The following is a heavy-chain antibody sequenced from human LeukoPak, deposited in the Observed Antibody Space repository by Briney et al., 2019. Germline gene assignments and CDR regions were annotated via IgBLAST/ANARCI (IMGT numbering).Heavy chain of an antibody. J-gene: IGHJ6*02. D-gene: IGHD3-22*01. CDR3: ARGAYYYDSSGSSGYYYYYGMDV. CDR1: GGSLSIYY. CDR2: ISYSGST. V-gene: IGHV4-59*01. Sequence: SQTLSLPRTVSGGSLSIYYRSWVPQPPGKGLEGSMDISYSGSTNYSPSIKSRVTISVDTSKNQFSLKLSSVTAADTAVYYCARGAYYYDSSGSSGYYYYYGMDVWGQGTTVTVSS.